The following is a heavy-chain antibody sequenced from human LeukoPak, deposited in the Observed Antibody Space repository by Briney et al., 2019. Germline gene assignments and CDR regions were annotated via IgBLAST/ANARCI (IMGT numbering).Heavy chain of an antibody. CDR3: TRDLHV. V-gene: IGHV3-74*01. CDR1: GFTFSIHW. Sequence: PGGSLRLSCAASGFTFSIHWMHWVRHAPGKGLVWVSRINTDGTYTISADSVKGRFTTSRDNAKNTLYLQMNSLRAEDTAVYYCTRDLHVWGQGTLVTVSS. CDR2: INTDGTYT. J-gene: IGHJ4*02.